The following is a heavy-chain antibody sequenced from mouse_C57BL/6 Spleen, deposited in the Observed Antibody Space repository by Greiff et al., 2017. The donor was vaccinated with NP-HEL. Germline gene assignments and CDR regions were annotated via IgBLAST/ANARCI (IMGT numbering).Heavy chain of an antibody. CDR3: ARLLPSYWYFDV. D-gene: IGHD2-1*01. CDR2: IYPGDGDT. V-gene: IGHV1-80*01. Sequence: QVQLQQSGAELVKPGASVKISCKASGYAFSSYWMNWVKQRPGKGLEWIGQIYPGDGDTNYNGKFKGKATLTADKSSSTAYMQLSSLTSEDSAVYFCARLLPSYWYFDVWGTGTTVTVSS. J-gene: IGHJ1*03. CDR1: GYAFSSYW.